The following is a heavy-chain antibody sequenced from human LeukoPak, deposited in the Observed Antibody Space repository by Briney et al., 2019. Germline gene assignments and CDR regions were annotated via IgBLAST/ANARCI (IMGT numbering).Heavy chain of an antibody. CDR2: IGPGGDI. CDR3: ARRFDS. CDR1: GFSFTAYS. J-gene: IGHJ4*02. V-gene: IGHV3-48*01. Sequence: GGSLRLSCAASGFSFTAYSMNWVRQAPGRGLEWISYIGPGGDIYYADSVTGRFTVSRDTAKNSLYLQMNGLRVEDTAVYYCARRFDSWGQATLVTVSS.